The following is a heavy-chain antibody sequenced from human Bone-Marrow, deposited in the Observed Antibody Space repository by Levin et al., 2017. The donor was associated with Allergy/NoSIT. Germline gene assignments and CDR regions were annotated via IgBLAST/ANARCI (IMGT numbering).Heavy chain of an antibody. CDR2: IRAKADGGTT. CDR1: GFTFGDFV. CDR3: TRGFVAD. D-gene: IGHD6-6*01. V-gene: IGHV3-49*04. Sequence: PGGSLRLSCRTSGFTFGDFVISWVRQAPGRGLEWVGFIRAKADGGTTEYAASVKDRFIISRDDSKRIAYLHMNRLKIDDTAVYYCTRGFVADWGQGTQVTVSS. J-gene: IGHJ4*02.